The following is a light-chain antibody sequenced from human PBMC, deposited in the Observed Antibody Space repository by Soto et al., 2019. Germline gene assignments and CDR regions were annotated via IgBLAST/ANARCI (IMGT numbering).Light chain of an antibody. J-gene: IGKJ1*01. CDR3: HQYGSSSWT. Sequence: EIVLTQSPGTLPLSPGERATLSCRASQSVSSSYLAWYQQKPGQAPRLLIYGASSRATGIPDRFSGSGSGTDFTLTISRLEPEDFAVYYCHQYGSSSWTFGKGTKVDIK. CDR2: GAS. V-gene: IGKV3-20*01. CDR1: QSVSSSY.